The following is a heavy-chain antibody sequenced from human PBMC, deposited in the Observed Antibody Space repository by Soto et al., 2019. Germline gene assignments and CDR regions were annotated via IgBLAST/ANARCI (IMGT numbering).Heavy chain of an antibody. CDR3: AKGKSENGVDWLDP. V-gene: IGHV3-23*01. J-gene: IGHJ5*02. Sequence: PGGSLRLSCAASGFMFENYAMIWVRQAPGKGLEWVATVRGNSYGAYYADSVRGRFIISRDNSKNTMSLQLNSLRDDDTAIYYCAKGKSENGVDWLDPWGPGTLVTVPQ. CDR2: VRGNSYGA. D-gene: IGHD2-8*01. CDR1: GFMFENYA.